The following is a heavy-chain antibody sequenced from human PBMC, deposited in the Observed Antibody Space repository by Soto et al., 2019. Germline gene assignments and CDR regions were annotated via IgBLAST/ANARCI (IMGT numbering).Heavy chain of an antibody. D-gene: IGHD3-22*01. Sequence: GGSLRLSCAASGFTFSSYGMHWVRQAPGKGLEWVAVISYDGSNKYYADSVKGRFTISRDNSKNTLYLQMNSLRAEDTAVYYSAKDSDYYDSIGYRYWGHGTLVTVSS. CDR3: AKDSDYYDSIGYRY. V-gene: IGHV3-30*18. CDR1: GFTFSSYG. J-gene: IGHJ4*01. CDR2: ISYDGSNK.